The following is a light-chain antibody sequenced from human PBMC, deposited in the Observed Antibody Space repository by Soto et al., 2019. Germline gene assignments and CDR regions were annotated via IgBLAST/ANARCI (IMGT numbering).Light chain of an antibody. CDR2: GNN. J-gene: IGLJ1*01. V-gene: IGLV1-47*02. Sequence: QSVLTQPPSASGTPGQRVTISCSGSSSNIGSNYVYWYQQLPGTAPKLLIFGNNQRPSGVPDRFSGSKSGTSASLAISGLRSEDEADYYCAAWDDGLSGYVFGTGTKSPS. CDR1: SSNIGSNY. CDR3: AAWDDGLSGYV.